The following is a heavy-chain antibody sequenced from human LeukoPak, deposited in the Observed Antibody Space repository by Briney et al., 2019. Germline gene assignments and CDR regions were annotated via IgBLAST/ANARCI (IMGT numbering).Heavy chain of an antibody. CDR3: AKERVLSSGWSEYYYYYYGMDV. D-gene: IGHD6-19*01. Sequence: PGGSLRLSCAASGFTFSSYWMSWVRQAPGKGLEWVANIKQDGSEKYYADSVKGRFTISRDNSKNTLYLQMNSLRAEDTAVYYCAKERVLSSGWSEYYYYYYGMDVWGQGTTVTVSS. V-gene: IGHV3-7*01. CDR2: IKQDGSEK. CDR1: GFTFSSYW. J-gene: IGHJ6*02.